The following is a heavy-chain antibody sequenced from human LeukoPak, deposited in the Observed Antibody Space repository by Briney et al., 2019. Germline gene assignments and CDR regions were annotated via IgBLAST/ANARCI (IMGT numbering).Heavy chain of an antibody. CDR2: MNPNSGNT. J-gene: IGHJ4*02. V-gene: IGHV1-8*02. CDR3: ARLIWSGYYNFDY. D-gene: IGHD3-3*01. Sequence: ASVKVSCKAFGYTFTSNYMHWVRQATGQGLEWMGWMNPNSGNTGYAQKFQGRVTMTRNTSISTAYMELSSLRSEDTAVYYCARLIWSGYYNFDYWGQGTLVTVSS. CDR1: GYTFTSNY.